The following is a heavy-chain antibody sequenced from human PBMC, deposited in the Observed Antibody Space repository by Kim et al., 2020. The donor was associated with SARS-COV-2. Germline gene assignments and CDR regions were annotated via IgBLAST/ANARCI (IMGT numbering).Heavy chain of an antibody. D-gene: IGHD3-10*01. CDR2: IIPIFGTA. J-gene: IGHJ4*02. CDR3: AREGAGDMVRGVRGFDY. V-gene: IGHV1-69*13. CDR1: GGTFSSYA. Sequence: SVKVSCKASGGTFSSYAISWVRQAPGQGLEWMGGIIPIFGTANYAQKFQGRVTITADESTSTAYMELSSLRSEDTAVYYCAREGAGDMVRGVRGFDYWGQGTLVTVSS.